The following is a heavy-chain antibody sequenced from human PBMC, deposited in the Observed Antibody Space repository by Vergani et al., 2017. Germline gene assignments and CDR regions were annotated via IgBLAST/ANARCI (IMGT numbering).Heavy chain of an antibody. Sequence: QVQLVESGGGVVQPGRSLRLSCAASGFTFSTYAMHWVRQAPGKGLEWVAVISYDGSNKYYADSVKGRFTISRDNSKNTLYLQMNSLRAEDTAVYYCAGASPLRYYDWGQGTLVTVSS. CDR2: ISYDGSNK. J-gene: IGHJ4*02. V-gene: IGHV3-30*01. CDR3: AGASPLRYYD. D-gene: IGHD3-9*01. CDR1: GFTFSTYA.